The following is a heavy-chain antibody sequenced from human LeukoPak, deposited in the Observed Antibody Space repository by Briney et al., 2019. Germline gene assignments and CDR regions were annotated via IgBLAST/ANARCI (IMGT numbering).Heavy chain of an antibody. Sequence: PGGSLRLSCGASGFTFSNYWMSWVRQAPGKGLEWVINISQDGSGKNYADSVEGRFTISRDNAKNSLYLQMNSLRAEDTAVYYCARHDWFDPWGRGTLVTVSS. V-gene: IGHV3-7*03. CDR2: ISQDGSGK. CDR3: ARHDWFDP. CDR1: GFTFSNYW. J-gene: IGHJ5*02.